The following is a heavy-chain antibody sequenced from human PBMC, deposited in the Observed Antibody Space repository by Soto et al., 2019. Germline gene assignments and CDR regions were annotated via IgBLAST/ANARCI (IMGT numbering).Heavy chain of an antibody. CDR3: ARSQGGSSSLDIYYYYYYGMDV. V-gene: IGHV1-69*01. D-gene: IGHD2-15*01. CDR1: GGTFSTYA. CDR2: VIPIFGTP. J-gene: IGHJ6*02. Sequence: QVQLVQSGAEVKKPGSSVKVSCKAPGGTFSTYAISWVRQAPGQGLEWMGGVIPIFGTPKYAQKFQGRVTITADESTSTGYMELRSLRSEDTVEYYCARSQGGSSSLDIYYYYYYGMDVWGQGTTVTVSS.